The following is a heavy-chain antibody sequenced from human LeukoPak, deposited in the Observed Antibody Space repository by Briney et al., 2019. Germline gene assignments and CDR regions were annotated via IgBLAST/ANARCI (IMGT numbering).Heavy chain of an antibody. CDR1: GGSISSYY. CDR2: IYYSGCT. J-gene: IGHJ4*02. Sequence: SETLSLTCTVSGGSISSYYWSWIRQPPGKGLEWIGYIYYSGCTNYNPSLKSRVTISVDTSKNQFSLKLSSVTAADTAVYYCARGTLGYSGSQFDYWGQGTLVTVSS. CDR3: ARGTLGYSGSQFDY. D-gene: IGHD1-26*01. V-gene: IGHV4-59*01.